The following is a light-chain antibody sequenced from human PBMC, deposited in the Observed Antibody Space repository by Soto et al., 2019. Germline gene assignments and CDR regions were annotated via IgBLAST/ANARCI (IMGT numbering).Light chain of an antibody. CDR2: DAS. J-gene: IGKJ4*01. Sequence: IVFTQSPATLSLSPGARATLTCSASQSVSSYLAWYQQKPGQAPRLLIYDASNRATGIPARFSGSGSGTDFTLTISSLEPEDFAVYYCQQRSNWPPFTFGGGTKVEIK. V-gene: IGKV3-11*01. CDR3: QQRSNWPPFT. CDR1: QSVSSY.